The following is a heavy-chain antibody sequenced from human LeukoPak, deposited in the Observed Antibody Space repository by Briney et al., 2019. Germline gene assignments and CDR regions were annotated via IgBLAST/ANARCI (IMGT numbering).Heavy chain of an antibody. CDR3: ARGDGYDSYYFDY. V-gene: IGHV3-11*04. Sequence: GGSLRLSCAASGFTFSDYYMSWVRQAPGKGVEWVSYISSSGTTIYYADSVKGRVTISRDKAKKSLYLQMNSLRAEDTAVYYCARGDGYDSYYFDYWGQGTLVTVSS. J-gene: IGHJ4*02. CDR1: GFTFSDYY. D-gene: IGHD5-24*01. CDR2: ISSSGTTI.